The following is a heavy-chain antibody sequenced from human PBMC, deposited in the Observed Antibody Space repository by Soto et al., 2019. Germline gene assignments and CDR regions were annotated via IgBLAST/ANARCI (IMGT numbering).Heavy chain of an antibody. CDR3: ARDMRKWGDLTRVPQVYYYYGMDV. CDR1: GYTFTSYY. D-gene: IGHD1-26*01. Sequence: GASVKVSCKASGYTFTSYYMHWVRQAPGQGLEWMGIINRSFGRASYAQKFQGRVTITADTSTSTVYMELSSLRSEDTAVYYCARDMRKWGDLTRVPQVYYYYGMDVWGQGTTVTVSS. J-gene: IGHJ6*02. V-gene: IGHV1-46*01. CDR2: INRSFGRA.